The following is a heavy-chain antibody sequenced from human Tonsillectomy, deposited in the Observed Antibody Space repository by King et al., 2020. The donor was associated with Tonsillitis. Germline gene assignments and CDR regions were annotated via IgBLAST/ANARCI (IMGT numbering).Heavy chain of an antibody. Sequence: QLVQSGAEVKKPGSSVKGSCKASGGTFISHAISWVRQAPGQGLEWMGRIIPIIGVGNYAQKFQDRGTITADKSTSTAYMELISLRSEDTAVYYCARGLYDSSGFTLGYWGQGTLVTVSS. D-gene: IGHD3-22*01. J-gene: IGHJ4*02. CDR2: IIPIIGVG. CDR3: ARGLYDSSGFTLGY. CDR1: GGTFISHA. V-gene: IGHV1-69*04.